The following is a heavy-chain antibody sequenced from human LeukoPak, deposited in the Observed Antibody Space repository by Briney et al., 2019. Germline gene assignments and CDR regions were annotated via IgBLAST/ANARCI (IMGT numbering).Heavy chain of an antibody. D-gene: IGHD1-26*01. Sequence: SVKVSCKASGGTFSSYAISWVRQAPGQGLEWMGGIIPIFGTANYAQKFQGRVTITADESTSTAYMELSSLRSEDTAVYYCARGTRSWELPDYWGQGTLITVSS. V-gene: IGHV1-69*13. CDR1: GGTFSSYA. CDR2: IIPIFGTA. J-gene: IGHJ4*02. CDR3: ARGTRSWELPDY.